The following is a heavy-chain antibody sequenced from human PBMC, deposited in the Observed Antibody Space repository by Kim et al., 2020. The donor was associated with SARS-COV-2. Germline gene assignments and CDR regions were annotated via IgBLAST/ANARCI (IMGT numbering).Heavy chain of an antibody. D-gene: IGHD3-9*01. CDR2: ISYDGSNK. J-gene: IGHJ4*02. Sequence: GGSLRLSCAASGFTFSSYGMHWVRQAPGKGLEWVAVISYDGSNKYYADSVKGRFTISRDNSKNTLYLQMNSLRAEDTAVYYCARVSDYDILTGYGPAGDWGQGTLVTVSS. V-gene: IGHV3-33*05. CDR3: ARVSDYDILTGYGPAGD. CDR1: GFTFSSYG.